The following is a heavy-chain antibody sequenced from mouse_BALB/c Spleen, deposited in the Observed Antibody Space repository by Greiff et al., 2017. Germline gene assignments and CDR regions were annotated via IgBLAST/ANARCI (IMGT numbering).Heavy chain of an antibody. D-gene: IGHD2-1*01. CDR1: GYSITSGYY. V-gene: IGHV3-6*02. J-gene: IGHJ2*01. Sequence: EVKLQESGPGLVKPSQSLSLTCSVTGYSITSGYYWNWIRQFPGNKLEWMGYISYDGSNNYNPSLKNRISITRDTSKNQFFLKLNSVTTEDTATYYCARDPGYRNYVFDYWGQGTTLTVSS. CDR3: ARDPGYRNYVFDY. CDR2: ISYDGSN.